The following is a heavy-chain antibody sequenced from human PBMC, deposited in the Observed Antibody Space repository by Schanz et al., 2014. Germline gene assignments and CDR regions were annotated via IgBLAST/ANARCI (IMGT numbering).Heavy chain of an antibody. CDR2: MSYDGSIK. Sequence: QVQLVESGGGVVQPGRSLRLSCAASGFTFSSYGMHWVRQAPGKGLEWVAAMSYDGSIKYYGDSVKGRFTISRDNSKNTLYLHMNTLRSEDTAVYYCAKDSTRIDIVLVPTAMDYWGQGTLVTVSS. CDR3: AKDSTRIDIVLVPTAMDY. D-gene: IGHD2-2*01. J-gene: IGHJ4*03. V-gene: IGHV3-30*18. CDR1: GFTFSSYG.